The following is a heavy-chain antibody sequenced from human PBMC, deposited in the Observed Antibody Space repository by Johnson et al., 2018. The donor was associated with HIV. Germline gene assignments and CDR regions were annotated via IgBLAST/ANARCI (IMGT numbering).Heavy chain of an antibody. D-gene: IGHD7-27*01. Sequence: VQLVESGGGVVHPGGSLRLSCAASGFNFSNYGMHWVRQAPGKGLEWVAFIRYDVNSKYYADSKQGRFAISSYNSKNKLYLQMNSLRAEDTAVYYCAKVTLGIGAFDIWGQGTMVTVSS. CDR1: GFNFSNYG. V-gene: IGHV3-30*02. CDR3: AKVTLGIGAFDI. J-gene: IGHJ3*02. CDR2: IRYDVNSK.